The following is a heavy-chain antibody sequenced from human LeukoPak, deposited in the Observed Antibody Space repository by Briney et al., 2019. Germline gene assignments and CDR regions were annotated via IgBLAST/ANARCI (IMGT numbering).Heavy chain of an antibody. CDR2: IHGSGIS. V-gene: IGHV4-4*07. Sequence: PSETLSLTCSVPGGSMSSYYWTWIRQPAGKGLEWIGRIHGSGISNYNPSLKSRVTMSLDTSKNEFSLKVASVTAADTAVYYCSRGHNWNDWFDAWGQGTLVTVSS. D-gene: IGHD1-20*01. J-gene: IGHJ5*02. CDR3: SRGHNWNDWFDA. CDR1: GGSMSSYY.